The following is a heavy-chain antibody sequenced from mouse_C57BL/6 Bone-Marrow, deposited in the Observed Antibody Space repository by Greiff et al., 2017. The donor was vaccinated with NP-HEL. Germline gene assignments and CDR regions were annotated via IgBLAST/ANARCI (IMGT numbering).Heavy chain of an antibody. CDR2: IDPENGDT. J-gene: IGHJ2*01. CDR1: GFNIKDAY. D-gene: IGHD1-1*01. Sequence: VQLQQSGAELVRPGASVKLSCTASGFNIKDAYMHWVKQRHEQGLEWIGWIDPENGDTEYASKFQGKATITADTSSNTAYLQLSSLTSEDTAVYYCTLITTVVDYWGQGTTLTVSS. V-gene: IGHV14-4*01. CDR3: TLITTVVDY.